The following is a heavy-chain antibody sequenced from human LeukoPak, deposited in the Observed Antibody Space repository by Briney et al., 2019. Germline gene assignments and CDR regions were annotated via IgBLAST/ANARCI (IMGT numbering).Heavy chain of an antibody. CDR2: ISKGSGYI. J-gene: IGHJ4*02. D-gene: IGHD7-27*01. CDR3: VRDLGRESIFDY. Sequence: GGSLRLSCAASGFSFSDYSLNWVRQAPGKGLEWVSSISKGSGYIYYTDSVKGRFTISRDNAKNSLFLQMNSLRAEDTAVYYCVRDLGRESIFDYWGQGTLVTVSS. V-gene: IGHV3-21*01. CDR1: GFSFSDYS.